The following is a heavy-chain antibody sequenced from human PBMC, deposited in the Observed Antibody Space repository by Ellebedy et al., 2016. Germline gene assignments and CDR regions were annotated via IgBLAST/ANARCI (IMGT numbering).Heavy chain of an antibody. CDR2: ISAYNGNT. CDR3: ARDLGYSSSWGLDY. CDR1: GYTFTSYD. D-gene: IGHD6-13*01. J-gene: IGHJ4*02. V-gene: IGHV1-18*01. Sequence: ASVKVSXXASGYTFTSYDINWVRQAPGQGLEWMGWISAYNGNTNYAQKLQGRVTMTTDTSTSTAYMELRSLRSDDTAVYYCARDLGYSSSWGLDYWGQGTLVTVSS.